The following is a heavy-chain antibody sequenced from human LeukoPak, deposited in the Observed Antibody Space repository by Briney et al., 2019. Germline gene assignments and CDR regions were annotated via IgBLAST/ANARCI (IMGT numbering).Heavy chain of an antibody. V-gene: IGHV4-34*01. Sequence: SETLSLTCAVYGGSFSGYYWSWIRQPPGKGLEWIGEINHSGSTNYNPSLKSRVTISVDTSKNQFSLKLSSVTAADTAVYYCARDLGLWLQGSWFDPWGQGTLVTVSS. J-gene: IGHJ5*02. CDR1: GGSFSGYY. D-gene: IGHD5-18*01. CDR2: INHSGST. CDR3: ARDLGLWLQGSWFDP.